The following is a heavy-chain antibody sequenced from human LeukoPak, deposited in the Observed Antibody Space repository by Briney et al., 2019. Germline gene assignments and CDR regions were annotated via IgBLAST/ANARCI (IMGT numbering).Heavy chain of an antibody. Sequence: PGGSLRLSCTASGFDFSNSFMTWVRQAPGKGLEWISYISSRSTTIYYADSVKGRFTISRDNGKNTVYLQMNNLRVDDTAVFYCGKGSLAVPATPLDFWGQGSVVSVSS. V-gene: IGHV3-11*01. J-gene: IGHJ4*02. CDR3: GKGSLAVPATPLDF. D-gene: IGHD2-15*01. CDR2: ISSRSTTI. CDR1: GFDFSNSF.